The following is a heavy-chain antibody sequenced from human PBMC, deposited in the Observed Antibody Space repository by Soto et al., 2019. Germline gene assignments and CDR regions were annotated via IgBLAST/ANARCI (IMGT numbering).Heavy chain of an antibody. J-gene: IGHJ6*02. Sequence: GASVKVSCKASGYTFSNYAIHWVRQAPGQRLEWMAWINAGNGDTKYSQNFQGRVTITRDTSASTAYMDLSSLRPEDTAVYYCARAPRSSGYYHYAMDVWGQGPTVTVSS. V-gene: IGHV1-3*01. CDR2: INAGNGDT. CDR1: GYTFSNYA. CDR3: ARAPRSSGYYHYAMDV. D-gene: IGHD3-9*01.